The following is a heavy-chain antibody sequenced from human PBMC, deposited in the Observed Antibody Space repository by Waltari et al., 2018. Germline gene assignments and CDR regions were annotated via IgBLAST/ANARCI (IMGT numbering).Heavy chain of an antibody. D-gene: IGHD5-12*01. CDR2: IYSGGST. CDR3: ARDMGGYDGYFDY. Sequence: EVQLVESGGGLIQPGGSLRLSCAASGFTVSSHYMSWVRQAPGKGLEWVSVIYSGGSTYYADSVKGRFTISRDNSKNTLYLQMNSLRAEDTAVYYCARDMGGYDGYFDYWGQGTLVTVSS. V-gene: IGHV3-53*01. CDR1: GFTVSSHY. J-gene: IGHJ4*02.